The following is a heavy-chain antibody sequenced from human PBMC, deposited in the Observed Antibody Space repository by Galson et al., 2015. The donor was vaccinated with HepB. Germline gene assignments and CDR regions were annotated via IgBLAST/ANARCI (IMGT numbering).Heavy chain of an antibody. CDR2: ISGNGDST. V-gene: IGHV3-23*01. D-gene: IGHD5-18*01. CDR1: GFTFNYHA. CDR3: AKGYGLFDS. J-gene: IGHJ5*01. Sequence: SLRLSCAASGFTFNYHAMSWVRQAPGKGLEWISGISGNGDSTFYVDSVKGRFTISRDNSKNTLYLQMNSLRAEDTALYFCAKGYGLFDSWGQGILVTVSS.